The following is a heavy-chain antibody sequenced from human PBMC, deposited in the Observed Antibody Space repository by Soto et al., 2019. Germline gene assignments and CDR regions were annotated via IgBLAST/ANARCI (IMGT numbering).Heavy chain of an antibody. J-gene: IGHJ6*02. Sequence: PSETLSLSFMVSGGSISSSSYYWGWLRQPPGKGLEWIGSIYYSGYTYYNPSLKSRVTISVDTSKNQFSLKLSSVTAADTAVYYCARHTGPLYVGYYYDMDVWGQGTTVTVSS. CDR2: IYYSGYT. D-gene: IGHD3-16*01. CDR1: GGSISSSSYY. V-gene: IGHV4-39*01. CDR3: ARHTGPLYVGYYYDMDV.